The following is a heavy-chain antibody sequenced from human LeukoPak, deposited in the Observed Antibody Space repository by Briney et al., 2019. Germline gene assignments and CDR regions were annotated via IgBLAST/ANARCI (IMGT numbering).Heavy chain of an antibody. V-gene: IGHV3-48*04. Sequence: TGGSLRLSCAASGFTFSRHSINWVRQAPGKGLEWVSSISSSGSTIYYADSVKGRFTISRDNAKNSLYLQMNSLRAEDTAVYYCARDVPVEQNENTTDYWGQGTLVTVSS. CDR2: ISSSGSTI. D-gene: IGHD1-26*01. J-gene: IGHJ4*02. CDR1: GFTFSRHS. CDR3: ARDVPVEQNENTTDY.